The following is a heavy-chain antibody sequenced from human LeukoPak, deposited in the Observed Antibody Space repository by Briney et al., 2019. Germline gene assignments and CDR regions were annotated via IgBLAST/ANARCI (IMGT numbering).Heavy chain of an antibody. V-gene: IGHV3-21*01. J-gene: IGHJ3*02. CDR3: ARGKRARILGFAFDI. CDR1: GFTFSSYR. CDR2: ISSSSSYI. D-gene: IGHD2-15*01. Sequence: PGGSLRLSCAASGFTFSSYRMSWVRQAPGKGLEWVSSISSSSSYIYYADSVKGRFTISRDNAKNSLYLQMNSLRAEDTAVYYCARGKRARILGFAFDIWGQGTMVTVSS.